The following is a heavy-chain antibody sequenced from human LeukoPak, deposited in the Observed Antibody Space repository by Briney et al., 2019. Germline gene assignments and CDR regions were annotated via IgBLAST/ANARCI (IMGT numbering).Heavy chain of an antibody. CDR2: IYYSGST. V-gene: IGHV4-59*01. D-gene: IGHD3-16*01. CDR3: ARQGRGYGGTFDY. J-gene: IGHJ4*02. Sequence: SETLSLTCTVAGGSISSYYWSWIRQPPGKGLEWIGYIYYSGSTNYNPSLKSRVTISVDTSKNQFSLKLSSVTAADTAVYYCARQGRGYGGTFDYWGQGTLVTVSS. CDR1: GGSISSYY.